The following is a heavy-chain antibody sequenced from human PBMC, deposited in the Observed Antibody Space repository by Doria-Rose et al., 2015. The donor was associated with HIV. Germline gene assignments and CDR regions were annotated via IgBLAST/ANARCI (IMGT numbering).Heavy chain of an antibody. CDR1: GFTFEDFN. Sequence: VQLVQSGGGVKQPGGSLRLSCTASGFTFEDFNMHWVRQAPGKGLEWISYISGDGDRTHYSDSVRGRFTISRDNSGNSLYLQMTSLRTEDAGFYYGGNSYDYIRENLDSWGQGTLVTVSS. CDR3: GNSYDYIRENLDS. V-gene: IGHV3-43*01. J-gene: IGHJ5*01. CDR2: ISGDGDRT. D-gene: IGHD4-4*01.